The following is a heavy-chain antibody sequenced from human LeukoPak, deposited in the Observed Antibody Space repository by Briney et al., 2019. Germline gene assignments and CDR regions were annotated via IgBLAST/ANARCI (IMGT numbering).Heavy chain of an antibody. Sequence: SVKVSCKASGGTSSSYAISWVRQAPGQGLEWMGGIIPIFGTANYAQKFQGRVTITTDESTSTAYMELSSLRSEDTAVYYCARFPYGDYPEGYYYYMDVWGKGTTVTVSS. V-gene: IGHV1-69*05. CDR2: IIPIFGTA. CDR1: GGTSSSYA. CDR3: ARFPYGDYPEGYYYYMDV. J-gene: IGHJ6*03. D-gene: IGHD4-17*01.